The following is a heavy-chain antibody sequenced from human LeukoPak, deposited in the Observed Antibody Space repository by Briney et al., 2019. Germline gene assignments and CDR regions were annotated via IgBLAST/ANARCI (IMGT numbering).Heavy chain of an antibody. Sequence: GESLRLSCSASGFTFSSYSMNWVRQAPGKGLELISYISSSSSAIYYADSVKGRFTISRDNAKNSLYLQMNSLRDEDTAVYYCVRDRFYSFDYWGQGTLVTVSS. CDR1: GFTFSSYS. V-gene: IGHV3-48*02. CDR2: ISSSSSAI. CDR3: VRDRFYSFDY. J-gene: IGHJ4*02.